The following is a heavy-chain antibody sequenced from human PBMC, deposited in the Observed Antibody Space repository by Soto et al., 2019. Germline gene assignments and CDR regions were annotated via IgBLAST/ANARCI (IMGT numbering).Heavy chain of an antibody. V-gene: IGHV1-2*04. D-gene: IGHD3-3*01. CDR3: AIVGGPYDFRAWFDP. CDR1: GYTFTGYY. J-gene: IGHJ5*02. CDR2: INPNSGGT. Sequence: ASVKVSCKASGYTFTGYYMHWVRQAPGQGPEWMGWINPNSGGTNYAQKFQGWVTMTRDTSISTAYMELSRLRSDDTAVYYCAIVGGPYDFRAWFDPWGQGTLVTVS.